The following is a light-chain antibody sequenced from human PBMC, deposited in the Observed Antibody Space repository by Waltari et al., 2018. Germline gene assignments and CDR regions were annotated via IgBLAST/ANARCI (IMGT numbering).Light chain of an antibody. CDR2: GVH. CDR1: SRDIGLYNC. J-gene: IGLJ2*01. Sequence: QSALTQPASVSGSPGQSITITCTGTSRDIGLYNCVSCYQLHPGEATTPLLYGVHSRPSVVSNRFSGSKSGNTASLTIFGLQGDDEADYFCASCTDSIPPVVFGGGTKLTVL. V-gene: IGLV2-14*01. CDR3: ASCTDSIPPVV.